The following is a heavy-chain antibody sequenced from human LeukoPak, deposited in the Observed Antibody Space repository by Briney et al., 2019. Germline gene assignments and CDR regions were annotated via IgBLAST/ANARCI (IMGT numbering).Heavy chain of an antibody. D-gene: IGHD3-22*01. Sequence: SETLSLTCTVSGGSISSSSYYWSWIRQPPGKGLEWIGEINHSGSTNYNPSLKSRVTISVDTSKNQFSLKLGSVTAADTAVYYCARNSLKYYYDSSGYYEWGQGTLVTVSS. J-gene: IGHJ4*02. CDR3: ARNSLKYYYDSSGYYE. CDR2: INHSGST. CDR1: GGSISSSSYY. V-gene: IGHV4-39*07.